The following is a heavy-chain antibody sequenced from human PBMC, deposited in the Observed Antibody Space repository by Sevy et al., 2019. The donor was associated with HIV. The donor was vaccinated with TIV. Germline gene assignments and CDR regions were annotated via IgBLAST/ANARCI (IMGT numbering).Heavy chain of an antibody. CDR1: GFSFKNVW. Sequence: GGSLRLSCAGSGFSFKNVWMTWVRQTPGKGLEWVGHAKRKSDGGSIDYGSPVNGRFNISRDDSKDMLYLQMSSMKTEDTGVYYCATVLGAGAAGAFEIWGQGTMVTVSS. CDR2: AKRKSDGGSI. CDR3: ATVLGAGAAGAFEI. D-gene: IGHD1-26*01. V-gene: IGHV3-15*01. J-gene: IGHJ3*02.